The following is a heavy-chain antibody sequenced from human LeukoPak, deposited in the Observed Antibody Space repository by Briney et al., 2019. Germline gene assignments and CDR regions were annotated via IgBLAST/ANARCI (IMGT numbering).Heavy chain of an antibody. CDR2: ISGSGHYT. CDR1: GFTFGNYA. V-gene: IGHV3-23*01. Sequence: GGSLRLSCEVSGFTFGNYAMSWVRQAPGKGLEWISGISGSGHYTYTADSLEGRFTISRDNSKNTLYLQMNSLRAEDTALYYCAKDGSWGDYYFYFYIDVWGKGTTVTVSS. CDR3: AKDGSWGDYYFYFYIDV. J-gene: IGHJ6*03. D-gene: IGHD3-16*01.